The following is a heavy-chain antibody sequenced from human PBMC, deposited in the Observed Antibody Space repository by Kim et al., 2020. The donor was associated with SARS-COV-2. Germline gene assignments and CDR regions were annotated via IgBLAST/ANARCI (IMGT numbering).Heavy chain of an antibody. CDR3: ASRRRGPTGDGDFDY. D-gene: IGHD7-27*01. CDR1: GFTVSSNY. Sequence: GGSLRLSCAASGFTVSSNYMSWVRQAPGKGLEWVSVIYSGGSTYYADSVKGRFTISRDNSKNTLYLQMNSLRAEDTAVYYCASRRRGPTGDGDFDYWGQGTLVTVSS. V-gene: IGHV3-53*01. J-gene: IGHJ4*02. CDR2: IYSGGST.